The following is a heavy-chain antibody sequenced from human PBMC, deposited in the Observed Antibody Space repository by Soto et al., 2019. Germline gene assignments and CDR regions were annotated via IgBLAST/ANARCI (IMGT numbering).Heavy chain of an antibody. CDR3: ANSQSIASRPSDY. Sequence: EVQLVESGGGLVQPGRSLRLCCEASGFMFDDYAMYWVRQAPGKGLEWVSGISWNSNSIVYADSVKGRFTISRDNAKNSLYLQMNSLKPEDTALYYCANSQSIASRPSDYRGQGTLVTVSS. CDR1: GFMFDDYA. D-gene: IGHD6-6*01. CDR2: ISWNSNSI. J-gene: IGHJ4*02. V-gene: IGHV3-9*01.